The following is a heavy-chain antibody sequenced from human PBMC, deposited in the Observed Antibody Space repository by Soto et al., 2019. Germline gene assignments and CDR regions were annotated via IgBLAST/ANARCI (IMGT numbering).Heavy chain of an antibody. CDR3: ARRYGYYFDY. CDR1: GGSFSGYY. Sequence: SETLSLTCAVYGGSFSGYYWTWIRQPPGTGLEWFGEINHSGSTNYNPSLKSRVTISVDTSKNQLSLKLSSVTAADTAVYYCARRYGYYFDYWGQGTLVTVSS. CDR2: INHSGST. D-gene: IGHD3-9*01. V-gene: IGHV4-34*01. J-gene: IGHJ4*02.